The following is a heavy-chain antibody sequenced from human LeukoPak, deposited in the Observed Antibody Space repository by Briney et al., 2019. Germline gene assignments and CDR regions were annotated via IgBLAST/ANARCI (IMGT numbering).Heavy chain of an antibody. CDR2: ISPSGTTT. V-gene: IGHV3-11*04. Sequence: GGSLRLSCAASGFSFSDYYMVWVRQAPGQGLECVSHISPSGTTTHYADSVEGRFTISRDNARNSLYLQMNSLRAEDTATYYCVRDRDYIWGTSHYDAYDIWGQGTMVTVAS. D-gene: IGHD3-16*01. CDR1: GFSFSDYY. CDR3: VRDRDYIWGTSHYDAYDI. J-gene: IGHJ3*02.